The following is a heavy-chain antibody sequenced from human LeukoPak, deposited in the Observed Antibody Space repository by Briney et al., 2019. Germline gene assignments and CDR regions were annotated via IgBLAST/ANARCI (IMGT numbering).Heavy chain of an antibody. CDR3: ARGNVVVPAEVYYYYMDV. Sequence: SVKVSCKASGGTFSSYAISWVRQAPGQGLEWMGGIIPIFGTANYAQKFQGRVTITTDESTSTAYMELSSLRSEDTAVYYCARGNVVVPAEVYYYYMDVWGKGTTVTVSS. CDR2: IIPIFGTA. V-gene: IGHV1-69*05. J-gene: IGHJ6*03. D-gene: IGHD2-2*01. CDR1: GGTFSSYA.